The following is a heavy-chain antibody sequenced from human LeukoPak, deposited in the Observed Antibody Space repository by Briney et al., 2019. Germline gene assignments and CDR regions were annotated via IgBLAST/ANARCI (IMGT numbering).Heavy chain of an antibody. D-gene: IGHD6-19*01. CDR3: AKDSSSGYYYFDY. J-gene: IGHJ4*02. CDR2: ISNSGDAT. V-gene: IGHV3-23*01. CDR1: GFTFSNYA. Sequence: GGSLRLSCAASGFTFSNYATSWVRQAPGKGLEWVSTISNSGDATYYADSVKGRFTISRDNAKNTLYLQMNSLRAEDTAVYYCAKDSSSGYYYFDYWGQGTLVTVSS.